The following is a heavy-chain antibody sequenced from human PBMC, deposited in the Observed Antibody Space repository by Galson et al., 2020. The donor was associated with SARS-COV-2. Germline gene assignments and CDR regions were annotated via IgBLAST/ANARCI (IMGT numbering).Heavy chain of an antibody. V-gene: IGHV3-21*01. CDR1: GFTFTKYS. CDR3: ARGGTTLFKYDF. CDR2: LDSSSTYI. D-gene: IGHD1-1*01. J-gene: IGHJ4*02. Sequence: GESLKISCAASGFTFTKYSMNWVRQAPGQGLEWVSSLDSSSTYIYYSDSVKGRFTISRDNAKNSLYLQMNSLRAEDTAVYYCARGGTTLFKYDFWGQGTLVTVCS.